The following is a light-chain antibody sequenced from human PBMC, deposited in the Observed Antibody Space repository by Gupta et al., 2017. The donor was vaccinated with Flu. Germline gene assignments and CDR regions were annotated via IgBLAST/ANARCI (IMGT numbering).Light chain of an antibody. CDR3: AARDASRDDVG. CDR2: KNN. V-gene: IGLV1-44*01. J-gene: IGLJ2*01. CDR1: TSKVGGND. Sequence: RVTITSTGSTSKVGGNDLSWYQHHPGPAPNLLIDKNNRRSSGVPDRFSASKSGTSASVLTNWLQAEDEADYYCAARDASRDDVGFGGGTKVTVL.